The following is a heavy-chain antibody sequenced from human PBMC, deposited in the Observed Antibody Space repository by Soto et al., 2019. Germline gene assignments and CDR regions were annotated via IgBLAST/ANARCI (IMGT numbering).Heavy chain of an antibody. Sequence: SETLSLTCTVSGGSIGSYYWSWIRQPPGKGLEWIGYIYYSGSTNYNPSLKSRVTISVDTSKNQFSLKLSSVTAADTAVYYCARGATIFGVVITPLPYYYYHYMDVWGKGTTVTVSS. CDR2: IYYSGST. CDR3: ARGATIFGVVITPLPYYYYHYMDV. D-gene: IGHD3-3*01. J-gene: IGHJ6*03. V-gene: IGHV4-59*01. CDR1: GGSIGSYY.